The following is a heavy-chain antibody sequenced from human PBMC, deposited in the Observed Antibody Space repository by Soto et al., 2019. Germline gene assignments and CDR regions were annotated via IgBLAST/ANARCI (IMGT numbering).Heavy chain of an antibody. J-gene: IGHJ5*01. V-gene: IGHV3-23*01. D-gene: IGHD3-16*01. CDR2: ISATGGGT. CDR1: GFKFSNYA. CDR3: AKDRRAGGNSALYFDF. Sequence: PGGSLRLSCAASGFKFSNYAISWVRQAPWKGLEWVSLISATGGGTYYADSVKGRFTISRDNSHNTLYLQVHSLTAEDTAVYYCAKDRRAGGNSALYFDFWGQGAQFTVSS.